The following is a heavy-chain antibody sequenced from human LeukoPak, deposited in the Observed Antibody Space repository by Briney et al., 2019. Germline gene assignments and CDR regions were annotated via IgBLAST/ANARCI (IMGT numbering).Heavy chain of an antibody. D-gene: IGHD2-2*02. CDR3: NGYCSSASCYSDMDV. V-gene: IGHV3-20*04. CDR2: INWNGGST. CDR1: GFTFDDYE. J-gene: IGHJ6*02. Sequence: PGGSLRLSCAASGFTFDDYEMSWVRQAPGKGLEWVSGINWNGGSTGYADSAKGRFTISRDNAKNSLYLQMNSLRAEDTALYYCNGYCSSASCYSDMDVWGQGTTVTVSS.